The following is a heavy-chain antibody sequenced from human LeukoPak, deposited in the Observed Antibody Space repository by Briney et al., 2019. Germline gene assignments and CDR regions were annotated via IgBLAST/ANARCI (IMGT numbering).Heavy chain of an antibody. V-gene: IGHV3-23*01. CDR2: ISGSGGST. CDR3: ANEGYCSGGSCWNYFDY. J-gene: IGHJ4*02. D-gene: IGHD2-15*01. Sequence: GGSLRLSCAASGFTFSSYAMSWVHQAPGKGLEWVSAISGSGGSTYYADSVKGRFTISRDNSKNTLYLQMNSLRAEDTAVYYCANEGYCSGGSCWNYFDYWGQGTLVTVSS. CDR1: GFTFSSYA.